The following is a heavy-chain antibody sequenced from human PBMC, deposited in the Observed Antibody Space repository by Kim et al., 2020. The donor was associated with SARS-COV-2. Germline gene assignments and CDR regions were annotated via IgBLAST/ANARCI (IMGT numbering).Heavy chain of an antibody. Sequence: GGSLRLSCAASGFTFSSYSMNCVRQAPGKGLEWVSSISSSSSYIYYADSVKGRFTISRDNAKNSLYLQMNSLRAEDTAVYYCARDPYGGDLFYYYYGMDVWGQGTTVTVSS. CDR2: ISSSSSYI. J-gene: IGHJ6*02. CDR3: ARDPYGGDLFYYYYGMDV. CDR1: GFTFSSYS. D-gene: IGHD2-21*01. V-gene: IGHV3-21*01.